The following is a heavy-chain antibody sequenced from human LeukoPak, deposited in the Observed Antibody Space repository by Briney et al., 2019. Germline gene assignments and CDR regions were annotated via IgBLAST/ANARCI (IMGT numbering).Heavy chain of an antibody. CDR2: ISYDGSNK. V-gene: IGHV3-30*03. Sequence: GGSLRLSCAASGFTFSGYGMHWVRQAPGKGLEWVAVISYDGSNKYYADSVKGRFTISRDNSKNTLYLQMNSLRAEDTAVYYCASSYDSSGYYPSDYWGQGTLVTVSS. D-gene: IGHD3-22*01. J-gene: IGHJ4*02. CDR3: ASSYDSSGYYPSDY. CDR1: GFTFSGYG.